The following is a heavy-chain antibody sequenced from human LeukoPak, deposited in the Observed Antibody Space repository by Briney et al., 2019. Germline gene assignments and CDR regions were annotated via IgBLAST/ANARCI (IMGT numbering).Heavy chain of an antibody. CDR1: GFTFSSYE. CDR3: SRGRPHNY. D-gene: IGHD5-24*01. CDR2: ISSSGSTI. Sequence: PGRSLRLSCAASGFTFSSYEMNWVRQAPGKGPEWVSYISSSGSTIYYADSVKGRFTISRDNAKNSLYLQMNSLRAEDTALYYCSRGRPHNYWGQGTLVTVSS. J-gene: IGHJ4*02. V-gene: IGHV3-48*03.